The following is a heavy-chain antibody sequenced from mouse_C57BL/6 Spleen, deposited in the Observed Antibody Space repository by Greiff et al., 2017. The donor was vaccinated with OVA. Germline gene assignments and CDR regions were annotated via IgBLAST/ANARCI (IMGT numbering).Heavy chain of an antibody. V-gene: IGHV1-52*01. CDR1: GYTFTSYW. Sequence: QVQLQQPGAELVRPGSSVQLSCKASGYTFTSYWMHWVKQRPLQGLEWIGNIDPSDSETHYNQKFKDKATLTVDKSSSTAYMQLSSLTSEDSAVYYCARPDSSGYSFAYWGQGTLVTVSA. CDR2: IDPSDSET. J-gene: IGHJ3*01. D-gene: IGHD3-2*02. CDR3: ARPDSSGYSFAY.